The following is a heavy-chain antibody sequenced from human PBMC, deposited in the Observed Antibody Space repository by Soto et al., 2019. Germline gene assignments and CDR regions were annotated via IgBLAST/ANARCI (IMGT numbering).Heavy chain of an antibody. D-gene: IGHD2-8*01. J-gene: IGHJ4*02. V-gene: IGHV3-23*01. CDR3: AKESTPYVGYCFNGVCYNDY. Sequence: EVQLLESGGGLVQPGGSLRLSCAASGFTFSSYAMSWVRQAPGKGLEWVSVMRGSGDSTFYADSVKGRHTISRDNPKNTLYQEMNSLRAEDTAIYYCAKESTPYVGYCFNGVCYNDYWGQGTLVTVSS. CDR1: GFTFSSYA. CDR2: MRGSGDST.